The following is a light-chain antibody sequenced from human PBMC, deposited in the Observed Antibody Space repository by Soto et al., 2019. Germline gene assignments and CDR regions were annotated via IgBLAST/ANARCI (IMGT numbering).Light chain of an antibody. V-gene: IGLV1-44*01. CDR3: AAGDDSLDGRVV. CDR1: RSNIGSNT. Sequence: QSVLTQPPSASGTPGQRVTISCSGSRSNIGSNTVNWYQQFPGTATKLLIYSDNVRPSGVPDRFSGSKSGTSASLAISGLQSEDEADYYCAAGDDSLDGRVVFGGGTKLTVL. J-gene: IGLJ2*01. CDR2: SDN.